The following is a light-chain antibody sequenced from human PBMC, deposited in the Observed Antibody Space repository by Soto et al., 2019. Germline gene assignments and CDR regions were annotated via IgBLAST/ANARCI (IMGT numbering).Light chain of an antibody. Sequence: DIQMTQSPSSLSASVGDRVTITCRASQDITNYLAWYQQKPGKGPKLLIYAASTLQSGVPYRFSGSGSGTDFTLTISSLQPEDAATYFCQKCNSPPPFTFGPGTKVDI. J-gene: IGKJ3*01. V-gene: IGKV1-27*01. CDR2: AAS. CDR3: QKCNSPPPFT. CDR1: QDITNY.